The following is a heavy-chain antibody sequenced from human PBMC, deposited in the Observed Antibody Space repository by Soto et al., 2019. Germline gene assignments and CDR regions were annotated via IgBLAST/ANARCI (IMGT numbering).Heavy chain of an antibody. Sequence: QVQLVQSGVEVKKPGASVKVSCKASGYTFTNYGISWVRQAPGQGLEWMGWISGNNGKTNYAQKLQGRVTMATDTSTNTVSMELRSLRSDDTAVYYCARDSCSRSNCFPPNYYYYYYMDVWGKGTTVTVSS. V-gene: IGHV1-18*01. J-gene: IGHJ6*03. CDR3: ARDSCSRSNCFPPNYYYYYYMDV. D-gene: IGHD2-2*01. CDR2: ISGNNGKT. CDR1: GYTFTNYG.